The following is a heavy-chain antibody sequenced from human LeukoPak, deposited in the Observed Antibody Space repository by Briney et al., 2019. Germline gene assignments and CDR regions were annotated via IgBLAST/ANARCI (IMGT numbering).Heavy chain of an antibody. J-gene: IGHJ6*03. CDR2: ISFDGSET. D-gene: IGHD3-16*01. Sequence: GGSLRLSCAASGFTFSSYAMHWVRQAPGKGLEWVAVISFDGSETYYADSVKGRFTISRDNSKNTLYLQMNSLRAEDTAVYYCARDGVRVPPLGYYYYYMDVWGIGTSVTVSS. CDR1: GFTFSSYA. V-gene: IGHV3-30-3*01. CDR3: ARDGVRVPPLGYYYYYMDV.